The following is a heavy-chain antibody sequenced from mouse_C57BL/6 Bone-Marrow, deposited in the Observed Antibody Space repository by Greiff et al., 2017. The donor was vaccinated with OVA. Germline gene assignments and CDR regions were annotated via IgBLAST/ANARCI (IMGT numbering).Heavy chain of an antibody. Sequence: VKLMESGPGLVAPSQSLSITCTVSGFSLTSYGVDWVRQSPGQGLEWLGVIWGVGSTNYNSALKSRLSISKDNSKSQVFLKMNSLQTDDTAMYYCASRGLRFAYWGQGTLVTVSA. J-gene: IGHJ3*01. CDR2: IWGVGST. CDR3: ASRGLRFAY. D-gene: IGHD2-4*01. V-gene: IGHV2-6*01. CDR1: GFSLTSYG.